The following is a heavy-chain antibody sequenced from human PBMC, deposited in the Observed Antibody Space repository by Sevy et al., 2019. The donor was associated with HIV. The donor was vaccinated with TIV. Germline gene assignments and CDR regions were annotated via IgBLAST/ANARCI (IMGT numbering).Heavy chain of an antibody. CDR3: ARAGATIFGIVTMSFDV. CDR1: GDSVSTNSAV. V-gene: IGHV6-1*01. Sequence: SQTLSLTCAISGDSVSTNSAVWNWIRQSPSRGLEWLGRTYYRSKWYNDYSVSLKGRLTFTPDTSKNQFSLHLKSVTADDTAVYFCARAGATIFGIVTMSFDVWGQGTLVTVSS. D-gene: IGHD3-3*01. CDR2: TYYRSKWYN. J-gene: IGHJ4*02.